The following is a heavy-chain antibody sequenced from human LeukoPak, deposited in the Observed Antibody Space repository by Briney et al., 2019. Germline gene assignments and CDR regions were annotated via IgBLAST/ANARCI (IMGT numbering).Heavy chain of an antibody. Sequence: ASVKVSCKASGYTFISYGISWVRQAPGQGLEWMGWISAYNGNTNYAQKLQGRVTMTTDTSTSTAYMELRSLRSDDTAVYYCARDGYYDSSGYYLNWFDPWGQGTLVTVSS. D-gene: IGHD3-22*01. V-gene: IGHV1-18*01. CDR1: GYTFISYG. CDR3: ARDGYYDSSGYYLNWFDP. J-gene: IGHJ5*02. CDR2: ISAYNGNT.